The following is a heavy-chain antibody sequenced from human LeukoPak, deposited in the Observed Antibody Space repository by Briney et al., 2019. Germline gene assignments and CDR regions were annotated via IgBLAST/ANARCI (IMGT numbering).Heavy chain of an antibody. J-gene: IGHJ4*02. V-gene: IGHV3-21*01. D-gene: IGHD6-19*01. CDR3: ARDALGDWLGNFDY. Sequence: GGSLRLSCAASGFTFSSYSMNWVRQAPGKGLEWVSSISSSSSYIYYADSVKGRFTISRDNAKNSLYLQMNSLRAEDTAVYYCARDALGDWLGNFDYWGQGTLVTVSS. CDR1: GFTFSSYS. CDR2: ISSSSSYI.